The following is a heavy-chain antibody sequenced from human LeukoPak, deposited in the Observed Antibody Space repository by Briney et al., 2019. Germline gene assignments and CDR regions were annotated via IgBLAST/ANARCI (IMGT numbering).Heavy chain of an antibody. D-gene: IGHD1-26*01. CDR1: GYTFTGYY. Sequence: ASVKVSCKASGYTFTGYYMHWVRQAPGQGLEWMGWINPNSGGTNYAQKFQGRVTMTRDTSISTAYMELSRPRSDDTAVYYCARGGLGADNWFDPWGQGTLVTVSS. J-gene: IGHJ5*02. CDR2: INPNSGGT. V-gene: IGHV1-2*02. CDR3: ARGGLGADNWFDP.